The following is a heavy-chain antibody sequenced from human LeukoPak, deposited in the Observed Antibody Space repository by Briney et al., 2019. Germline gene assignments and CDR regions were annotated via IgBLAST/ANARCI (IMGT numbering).Heavy chain of an antibody. CDR2: ISGSGGST. J-gene: IGHJ6*02. V-gene: IGHV3-23*01. Sequence: GGSLRLSCAASGFTFSSYAMSWVRQAPGKGLEWVLAISGSGGSTYYADSVKGRFTISRDNSKNTLYLQMNSLRAEDTAIYYCAKDVSASYYDILTGYSPYGMDVWGQGTTVTVSS. D-gene: IGHD3-9*01. CDR3: AKDVSASYYDILTGYSPYGMDV. CDR1: GFTFSSYA.